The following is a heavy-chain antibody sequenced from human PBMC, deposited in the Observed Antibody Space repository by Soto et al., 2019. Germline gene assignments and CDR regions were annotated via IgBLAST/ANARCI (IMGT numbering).Heavy chain of an antibody. CDR2: IYYSGST. CDR3: ARTTGPYCSSTSCRAAYMDV. CDR1: GGSISSYY. J-gene: IGHJ6*03. V-gene: IGHV4-59*01. Sequence: SETLSLTCTVSGGSISSYYWSWIRQPPGQGLEWIGYIYYSGSTNYNPSLKSRVTISVDTSKNQFSLKLSSVTAADTAVYYCARTTGPYCSSTSCRAAYMDVWGKGTTVTVSS. D-gene: IGHD2-2*01.